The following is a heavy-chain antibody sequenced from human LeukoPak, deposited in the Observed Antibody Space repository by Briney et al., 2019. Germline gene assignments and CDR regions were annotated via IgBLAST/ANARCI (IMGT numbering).Heavy chain of an antibody. J-gene: IGHJ4*02. D-gene: IGHD7-27*01. CDR1: EFTFSVYT. CDR3: AIDPNWGTHS. CDR2: ISPSSSSI. V-gene: IGHV3-21*04. Sequence: GGSLRLSCTVSEFTFSVYTMNWVRQAPGKGLEWVSSISPSSSSIYYADSVKGRFTISRDNSKNALYLQMNSLRVEDTAVYYCAIDPNWGTHSWGQGVLVTVSS.